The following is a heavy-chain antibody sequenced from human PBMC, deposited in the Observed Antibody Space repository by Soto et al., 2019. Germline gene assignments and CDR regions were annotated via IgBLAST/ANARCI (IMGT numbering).Heavy chain of an antibody. J-gene: IGHJ4*02. D-gene: IGHD2-8*02. V-gene: IGHV3-23*01. Sequence: PGGSLRLSCAASGFTFGSYAMTWVRQAPGKALEWVSSVSAGGKKTWYADSVTGRFTISRDNSKNTLFLQMNSLRAEDTAVYHCAKDYSEVVSPVLFDYWGQGTLVTVSS. CDR2: VSAGGKKT. CDR1: GFTFGSYA. CDR3: AKDYSEVVSPVLFDY.